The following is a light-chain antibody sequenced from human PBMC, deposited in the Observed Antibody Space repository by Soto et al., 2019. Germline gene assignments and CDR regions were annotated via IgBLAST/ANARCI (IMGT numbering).Light chain of an antibody. J-gene: IGKJ4*01. Sequence: EIVLAQSPGTLSLSPGERATLSCRASQSVSSSYLAWYQQKPGQAPRLLIYGASSRATGIADRFSGSGSGTDFTVTISRLEPEDFELYYCQQYGSEPAFGGVTKVEIK. CDR3: QQYGSEPA. CDR1: QSVSSSY. CDR2: GAS. V-gene: IGKV3-20*01.